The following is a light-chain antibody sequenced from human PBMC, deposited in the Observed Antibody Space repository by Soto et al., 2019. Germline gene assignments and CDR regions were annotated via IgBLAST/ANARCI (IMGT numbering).Light chain of an antibody. J-gene: IGKJ5*01. CDR2: GAS. CDR1: QSVRSNF. Sequence: EIVLKQSPATLSVSPWEIATISCGASQSVRSNFLAWYQQKPGQAPRLLIYGASNRATGIPDRFSGSGSGTDFTLTISSLQPEDFATYYCQQSYSTFITFGQGTRLEIK. V-gene: IGKV3D-20*02. CDR3: QQSYSTFIT.